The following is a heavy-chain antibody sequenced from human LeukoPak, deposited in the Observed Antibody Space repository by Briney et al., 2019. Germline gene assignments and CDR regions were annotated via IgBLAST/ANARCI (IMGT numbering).Heavy chain of an antibody. D-gene: IGHD3-16*01. J-gene: IGHJ4*02. CDR1: GFIFRDYA. CDR3: AKASWVSSADAVL. V-gene: IGHV3-23*01. CDR2: LRGDGET. Sequence: GGSLRLSCVASGFIFRDYAMSWVRQAPAGGLEWVSSLRGDGETFYTDSVRGRFTLSRDHSRNTVYLQLNSLRVEDTAVYYCAKASWVSSADAVLWGQGTLVSVSS.